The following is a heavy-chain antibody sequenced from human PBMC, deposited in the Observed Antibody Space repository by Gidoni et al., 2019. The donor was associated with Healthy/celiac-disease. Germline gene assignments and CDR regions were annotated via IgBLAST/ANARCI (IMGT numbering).Heavy chain of an antibody. D-gene: IGHD3-16*01. V-gene: IGHV3-7*01. CDR1: GFTFSSDW. CDR3: ARDIYGYYYGMDV. Sequence: EVQLVESGGGLVQPGGSVRLSCAASGFTFSSDWMSGVRQAPGKGLGWLANIKQDGSEKYYVDSVKARFTISRDNAKNSLYLQMNSLRAEDTAVYYCARDIYGYYYGMDVWGQGTTVTVSS. J-gene: IGHJ6*02. CDR2: IKQDGSEK.